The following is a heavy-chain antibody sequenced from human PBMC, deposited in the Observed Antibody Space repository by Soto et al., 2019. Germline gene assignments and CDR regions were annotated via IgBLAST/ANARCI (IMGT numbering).Heavy chain of an antibody. CDR3: AAVMGSDYDYVWGSLTFDD. J-gene: IGHJ4*02. D-gene: IGHD3-16*01. Sequence: LRLSCAASGFIFSTTAMTWVRQAPGKGLEWVSTISGSGVSTYYTDSVKGRFTISGDNSKNTLYLQMNSLRAEDTAVYFCAAVMGSDYDYVWGSLTFDDWGQGTLVTVSS. CDR1: GFIFSTTA. CDR2: ISGSGVST. V-gene: IGHV3-23*01.